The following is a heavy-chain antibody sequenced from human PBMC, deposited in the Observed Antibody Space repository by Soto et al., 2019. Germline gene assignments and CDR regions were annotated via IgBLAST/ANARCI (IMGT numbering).Heavy chain of an antibody. CDR3: ARQVWSASVYYYDSSGYYYDY. Sequence: QLQLQESGPGLVKPSETLSLTCTVSGGSISSSSYYWGWIRQPPGKGLEWIGSIYYSGSTYYNPSLKSRVTISVDTSKNQFSLKLSSVTAADTAVYYCARQVWSASVYYYDSSGYYYDYWGQGTLVTVSS. CDR2: IYYSGST. V-gene: IGHV4-39*01. CDR1: GGSISSSSYY. J-gene: IGHJ4*02. D-gene: IGHD3-22*01.